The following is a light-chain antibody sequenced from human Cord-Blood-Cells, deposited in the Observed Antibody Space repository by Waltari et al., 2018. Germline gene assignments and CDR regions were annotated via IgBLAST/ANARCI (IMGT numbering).Light chain of an antibody. CDR3: CSYAGSYTLV. CDR1: GSDVGGYNY. CDR2: DVS. J-gene: IGLJ3*02. V-gene: IGLV2-11*01. Sequence: QSALTQPRSVSGSPGQSVTISCTGTGSDVGGYNYVSWYQQHPGKAPKLMIYDVSKRPSGVPDRFSGSKSRNTASLTISGLQAEDEADYYCCSYAGSYTLVFGGGTKLTVL.